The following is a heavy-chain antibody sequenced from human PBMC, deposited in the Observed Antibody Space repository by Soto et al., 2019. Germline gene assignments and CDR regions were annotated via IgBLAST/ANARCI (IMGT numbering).Heavy chain of an antibody. V-gene: IGHV4-30-4*01. CDR2: IYYSGST. Sequence: QVELQETGPGLVKPSQTLSLTCTVSGGSISSGDYYWSWIRQPPGKGLEWIGYIYYSGSTYYNTTLKSRVTISVDTSKNQFSLKLSSVTAADTAVYYCARVDGSGYQPFEYWGQGTLVTVSS. CDR3: ARVDGSGYQPFEY. D-gene: IGHD3-22*01. CDR1: GGSISSGDYY. J-gene: IGHJ4*02.